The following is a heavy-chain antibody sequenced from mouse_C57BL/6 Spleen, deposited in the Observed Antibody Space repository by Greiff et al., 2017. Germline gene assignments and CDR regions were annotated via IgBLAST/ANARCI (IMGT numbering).Heavy chain of an antibody. V-gene: IGHV5-4*03. CDR2: ISDGGSYT. CDR3: ARDPFAY. J-gene: IGHJ3*01. Sequence: EVKLLESGGGLVKPGGSLKISCEASGFTFSSYAMSWVRQTPEQRLEWVATISDGGSYTYYPNNVKGRFTLSRDNAKNNLYLQMSHLKSEDTAMYYCARDPFAYWGQGTLVTVSA. CDR1: GFTFSSYA.